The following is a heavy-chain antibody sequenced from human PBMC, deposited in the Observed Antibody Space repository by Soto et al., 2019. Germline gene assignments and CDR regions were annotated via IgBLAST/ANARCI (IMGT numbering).Heavy chain of an antibody. Sequence: QVQLVQSGAEVKKPGASVKVSCKASGYTFTSYYMHWVRQAPGQGLEWMGIINPSGGSTSYAQKFQGRVTMTRGTSTSTVYVALSSMRSEDTAVYYCARVYPSDTRYGYVGNNWFDPWGQGTLVTVSS. J-gene: IGHJ5*02. D-gene: IGHD5-18*01. CDR1: GYTFTSYY. CDR3: ARVYPSDTRYGYVGNNWFDP. CDR2: INPSGGST. V-gene: IGHV1-46*03.